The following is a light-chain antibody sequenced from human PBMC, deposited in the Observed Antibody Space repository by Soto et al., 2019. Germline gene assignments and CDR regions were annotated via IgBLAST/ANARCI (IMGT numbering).Light chain of an antibody. CDR2: GTS. V-gene: IGKV3-20*01. CDR3: QQYGGSPLVT. J-gene: IGKJ3*01. Sequence: EIVLTQSPGTLSLSPGERATLSCRASQSVSSNYLAWYQQRPRQAPRLLICGTSSRATGIPARFSGSGSGTDFTLTITRLEPEDFAVYYCQQYGGSPLVTFG. CDR1: QSVSSNY.